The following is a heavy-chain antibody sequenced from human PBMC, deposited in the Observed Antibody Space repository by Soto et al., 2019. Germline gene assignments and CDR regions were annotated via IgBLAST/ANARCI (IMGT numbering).Heavy chain of an antibody. Sequence: SETLSLTCTVSGGSISSYYWSWIRQPPGKGLEWIGYVFFSGSTNYNPSLKSRVTISRDNAKNLVFLHMSSLRADDTAVYYCARDPLYFGEIGYFDYWGQGALVTVSS. V-gene: IGHV4-4*08. CDR1: GGSISSYY. CDR3: ARDPLYFGEIGYFDY. CDR2: VFFSGST. D-gene: IGHD3-10*01. J-gene: IGHJ4*02.